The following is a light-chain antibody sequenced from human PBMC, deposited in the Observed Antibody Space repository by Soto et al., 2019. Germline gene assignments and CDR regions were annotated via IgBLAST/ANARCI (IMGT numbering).Light chain of an antibody. CDR2: DTS. V-gene: IGKV3-15*01. CDR1: QGIGDT. CDR3: QPYNNWPLT. J-gene: IGKJ4*01. Sequence: EIILTQSPDTLSLSPGEVATLSFSASQGIGDTLAWYQHKPGQTPRLLIYDTSTRATGVPTRFSGSRSGAEFTLTINSLQSEDFAVYYCQPYNNWPLTFGGGTKVDIK.